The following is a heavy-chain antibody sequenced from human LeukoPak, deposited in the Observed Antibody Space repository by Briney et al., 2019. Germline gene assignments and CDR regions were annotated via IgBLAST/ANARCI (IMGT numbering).Heavy chain of an antibody. Sequence: SETLSLTCTVSGGSISSSSYYWGWIRQPPGKGLEWIGYIYYSGSTNYNPSLKSRVSISVDTSKNQFSLKLSSVTAADTAVYYCASLSTMVRGVMGPDYWGQGTLVTVSS. CDR3: ASLSTMVRGVMGPDY. J-gene: IGHJ4*02. CDR2: IYYSGST. CDR1: GGSISSSSYY. V-gene: IGHV4-61*05. D-gene: IGHD3-10*01.